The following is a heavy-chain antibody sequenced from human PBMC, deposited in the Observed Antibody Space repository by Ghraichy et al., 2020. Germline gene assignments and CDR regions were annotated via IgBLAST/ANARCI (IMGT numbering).Heavy chain of an antibody. V-gene: IGHV4-34*01. CDR3: ARGRRGIMITFGGVMVLFDY. CDR2: INHSGST. J-gene: IGHJ4*02. Sequence: SETLSLTCAVYGGSFSGYYWSWIRQPPGKGLEWIGEINHSGSTNYNPSLKSRVTISVDTSKNQFSLKLSSVTAADTAVYYCARGRRGIMITFGGVMVLFDYWGQGTLVTVSS. CDR1: GGSFSGYY. D-gene: IGHD3-16*01.